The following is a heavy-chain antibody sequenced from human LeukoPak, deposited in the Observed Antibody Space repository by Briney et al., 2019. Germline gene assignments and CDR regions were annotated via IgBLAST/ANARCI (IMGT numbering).Heavy chain of an antibody. D-gene: IGHD3-10*01. V-gene: IGHV3-48*03. CDR2: INTGGTTI. CDR3: ARGPRGYDY. Sequence: GGSLRLSCAASGFTFSSYEMNWVRQAPGKGLEWVSYINTGGTTIYYADSVKGRFTISRDNAKNSLYLQMNSLRAEDTAIYYCARGPRGYDYRGQGTLVTVSS. J-gene: IGHJ4*02. CDR1: GFTFSSYE.